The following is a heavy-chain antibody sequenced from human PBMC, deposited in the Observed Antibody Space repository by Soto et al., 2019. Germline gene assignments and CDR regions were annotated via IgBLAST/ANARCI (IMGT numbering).Heavy chain of an antibody. CDR3: ARFMITFGGVIDS. V-gene: IGHV4-31*03. CDR1: GGSISSGGYY. Sequence: SETLSLTCTVSGGSISSGGYYWSWIRQHPGKGLEWIGYIYYSGSTYYNPSLKSRVTISVDTSKNQFSLKLSSVTAADTAVYYCARFMITFGGVIDSWGQGTLVTVSS. D-gene: IGHD3-16*01. CDR2: IYYSGST. J-gene: IGHJ4*02.